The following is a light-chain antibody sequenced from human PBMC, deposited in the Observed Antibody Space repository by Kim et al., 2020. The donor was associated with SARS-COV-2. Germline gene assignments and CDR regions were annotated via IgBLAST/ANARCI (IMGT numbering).Light chain of an antibody. CDR2: SAS. J-gene: IGKJ5*01. Sequence: DIQMTQSPSSLSASVGDSVTITCRARQSVGTYLNWYQHKPGKAPNLLIYSASTLQSGVPSRFSGGGSGTEFTLTISSLQREDFATYYCQQTYSSLTVTFGQGTRLEIK. CDR3: QQTYSSLTVT. V-gene: IGKV1-39*01. CDR1: QSVGTY.